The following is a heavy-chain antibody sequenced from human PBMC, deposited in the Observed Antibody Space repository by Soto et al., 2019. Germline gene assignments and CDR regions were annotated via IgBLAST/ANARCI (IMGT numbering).Heavy chain of an antibody. Sequence: GGSLRLSCSASGFPFSSYDMHWVRQGPGRGLEWVSAIVTAGDTNYACSVQGRFTMSSDNSKNALDLQSNSVRAEDTAFYYCVKKKQFYLDYWSQGTSVTASS. J-gene: IGHJ4*01. CDR2: IVTAGDT. CDR3: VKKKQFYLDY. CDR1: GFPFSSYD. V-gene: IGHV3-13*04.